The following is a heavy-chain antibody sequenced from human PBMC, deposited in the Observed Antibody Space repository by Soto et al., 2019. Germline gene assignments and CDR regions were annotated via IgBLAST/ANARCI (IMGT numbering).Heavy chain of an antibody. J-gene: IGHJ2*01. CDR2: ISYDGRNK. CDR3: AKDGGEWLLHNCYFDL. D-gene: IGHD5-12*01. CDR1: GFTFSSYG. Sequence: QVQLVESGGGVVQPGRSLRLSCAASGFTFSSYGMHWVRQAPGKGLERVAVISYDGRNKNYADSVKGRFTISRAYLQMNNLRGEDTAVYYCAKDGGEWLLHNCYFDLWGRGTLVTVSS. V-gene: IGHV3-30*18.